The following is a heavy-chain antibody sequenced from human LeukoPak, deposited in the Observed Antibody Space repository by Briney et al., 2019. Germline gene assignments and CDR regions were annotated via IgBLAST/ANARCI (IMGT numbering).Heavy chain of an antibody. D-gene: IGHD2-21*01. CDR1: GGSISGYY. V-gene: IGHV4-34*01. Sequence: SETLSLTCTVSGGSISGYYWSWIRQPPGKGLEWIGEINHSGSTNYNPSLKSRVTISVDTSKNQFSLKLSSVTAADTAVYYCARRVVIARYYYYYMDVWGKGTTVTVSS. CDR2: INHSGST. CDR3: ARRVVIARYYYYYMDV. J-gene: IGHJ6*03.